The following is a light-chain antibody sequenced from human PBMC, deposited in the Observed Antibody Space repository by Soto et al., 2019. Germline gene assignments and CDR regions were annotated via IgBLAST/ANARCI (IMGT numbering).Light chain of an antibody. V-gene: IGKV3-11*01. Sequence: EVVLTQSPATLSLSPGERATLSCRASQSVRNYLAWYQQKPGQAPRLFIYDASSRAIGIPARFSGSGSGTDFTLTISSLEPEDFAVYYCQQRSNWPPGYTFGQGTKLEI. CDR3: QQRSNWPPGYT. CDR2: DAS. J-gene: IGKJ2*01. CDR1: QSVRNY.